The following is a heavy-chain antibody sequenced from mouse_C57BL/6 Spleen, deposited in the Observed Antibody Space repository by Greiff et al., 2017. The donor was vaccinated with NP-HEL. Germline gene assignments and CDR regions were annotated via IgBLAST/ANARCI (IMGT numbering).Heavy chain of an antibody. CDR3: TRGGEDY. CDR2: IDPETGGT. V-gene: IGHV1-15*01. Sequence: ESGAELVRPGASVTLSCKASGYTFTDYEMHWVKQTPVHGLEWIGAIDPETGGTAYNQKFKGKAILTADKSSSTAYMELRSLTSEDSAVYYCTRGGEDYWGQGTTLTVSS. CDR1: GYTFTDYE. J-gene: IGHJ2*01.